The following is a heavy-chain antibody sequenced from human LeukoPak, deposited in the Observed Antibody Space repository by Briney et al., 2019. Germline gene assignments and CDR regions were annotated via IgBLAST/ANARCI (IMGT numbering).Heavy chain of an antibody. D-gene: IGHD1-26*01. CDR1: GGSVSSYY. CDR3: ARRPTTSIVGATTNYFDH. CDR2: IYFSGST. J-gene: IGHJ4*02. Sequence: PSETLSLTCSVSGGSVSSYYWGWIRQPPGKGLEWIGSIYFSGSTYYRPSLKSRVTLSIDTSKNQFSLRLSSVTAADTAVYYCARRPTTSIVGATTNYFDHWGQGTLVTVSS. V-gene: IGHV4-39*01.